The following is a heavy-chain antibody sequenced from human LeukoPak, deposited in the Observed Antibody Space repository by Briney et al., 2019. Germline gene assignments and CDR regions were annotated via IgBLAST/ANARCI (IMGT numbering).Heavy chain of an antibody. D-gene: IGHD5-24*01. CDR2: ISSLSGTI. CDR1: GFVFISDS. Sequence: PGGSLRLSCAASGFVFISDSMNWVRQAPGKGLEWVSYISSLSGTINYADSVKVRFIISRDNARNSMFLQMNSLRSEDTAVYYCARERWLPDGGDAFDIWGQGTMVTVSS. CDR3: ARERWLPDGGDAFDI. V-gene: IGHV3-48*01. J-gene: IGHJ3*02.